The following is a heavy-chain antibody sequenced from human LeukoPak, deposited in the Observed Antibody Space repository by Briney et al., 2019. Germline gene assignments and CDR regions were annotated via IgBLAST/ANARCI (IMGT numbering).Heavy chain of an antibody. J-gene: IGHJ5*02. V-gene: IGHV3-74*01. CDR3: ARDLSFDP. CDR1: GFTFSNYL. Sequence: GGSLRLSCAGSGFTFSNYLIHWVRQAPGKGLVWVSRITGDGTNTLYADSVQGRFTLSRDNAKNTVYLQMNSLRAEDTAVYYCARDLSFDPWGQGTLVTVSS. CDR2: ITGDGTNT.